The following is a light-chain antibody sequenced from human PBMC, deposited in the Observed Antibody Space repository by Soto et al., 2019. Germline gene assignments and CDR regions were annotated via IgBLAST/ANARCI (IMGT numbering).Light chain of an antibody. CDR1: SSDVGGYNY. Sequence: QSALTQPPSASGSPGQSVTISCTGTSSDVGGYNYVSWYQQHPGKAPKLMIYEVSERPSGVPDRFSGSKSGNTASLTVSGLXXXXEADYYCSSYAGSNNLVFGGGTKVTVL. V-gene: IGLV2-8*01. CDR2: EVS. J-gene: IGLJ2*01. CDR3: SSYAGSNNLV.